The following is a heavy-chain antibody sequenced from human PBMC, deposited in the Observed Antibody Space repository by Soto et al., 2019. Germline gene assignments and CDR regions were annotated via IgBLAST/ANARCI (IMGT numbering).Heavy chain of an antibody. Sequence: SETLSLTCTVSTDSSSFTNSYWGWIRQPPGKGLQWIGSSSYNGGTFYNPSLRGRVVISFDTSKKQSSLQVTSVTAADTAVYFCARHRIEVVWRGFDFWGQGSPVTVSS. CDR2: SSYNGGT. V-gene: IGHV4-39*01. CDR1: TDSSSFTNSY. D-gene: IGHD3-10*01. CDR3: ARHRIEVVWRGFDF. J-gene: IGHJ4*02.